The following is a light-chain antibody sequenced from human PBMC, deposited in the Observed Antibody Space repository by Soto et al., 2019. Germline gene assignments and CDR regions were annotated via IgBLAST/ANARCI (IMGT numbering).Light chain of an antibody. Sequence: QSALTQPRSVSGSPGQSVTLSCTGTSSDVGGYHYVSWYQHHPGKAPKIIIYDVNKRPSGVPDRFSGSKSGNTASLTISGLQAEDEAVYYCNSYTISSPFVFGTGTKLTVL. CDR3: NSYTISSPFV. J-gene: IGLJ1*01. CDR2: DVN. CDR1: SSDVGGYHY. V-gene: IGLV2-11*01.